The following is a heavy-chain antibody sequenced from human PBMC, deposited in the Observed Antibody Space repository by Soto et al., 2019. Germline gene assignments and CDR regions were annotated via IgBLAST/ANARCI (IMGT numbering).Heavy chain of an antibody. D-gene: IGHD6-6*01. CDR1: GFTFSSYS. V-gene: IGHV3-23*01. Sequence: GGSLRLSCAASGFTFSSYSISWVRQAPWKGLEWVSAISGSGVSTYYADSVKGRFTISRDNSKNTLYLQMNSLRAEDTAVYYCAKEASSIPAQQAGAYWGGGTRFAVSS. CDR2: ISGSGVST. J-gene: IGHJ4*02. CDR3: AKEASSIPAQQAGAY.